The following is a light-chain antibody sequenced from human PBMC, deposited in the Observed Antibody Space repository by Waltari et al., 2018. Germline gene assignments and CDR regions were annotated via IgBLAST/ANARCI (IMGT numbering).Light chain of an antibody. CDR3: QQYNNWPRT. V-gene: IGKV3-15*01. Sequence: IVMTQSPATLSLSPGERATPSFRASQSVSSNLAWYQQKPGQSPSRLIYCASTRGPGIPARFSGSGSGTEFTLTISSLRSEDFAVYYCQQYNNWPRTFGQGTKVEIK. CDR2: CAS. J-gene: IGKJ1*01. CDR1: QSVSSN.